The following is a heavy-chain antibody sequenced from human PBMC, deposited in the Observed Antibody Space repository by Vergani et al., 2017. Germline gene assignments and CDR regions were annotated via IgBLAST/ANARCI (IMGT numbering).Heavy chain of an antibody. J-gene: IGHJ2*01. CDR1: GGSIGSGGYY. CDR2: IYTGGST. Sequence: QVQLQESGPGLVKPSQTLSLTCTVSGGSIGSGGYYWSWIRQPAGKGLEWIGRIYTGGSTTYNPSLKSRISISIDTSKNQFSLKLSSVTAADTAIYYCARDQDDYDILTGYRYWYFDLWGRGTLVTVSS. V-gene: IGHV4-61*02. D-gene: IGHD3-9*01. CDR3: ARDQDDYDILTGYRYWYFDL.